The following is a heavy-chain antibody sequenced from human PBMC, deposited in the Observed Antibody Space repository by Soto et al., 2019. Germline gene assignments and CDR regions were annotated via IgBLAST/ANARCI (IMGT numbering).Heavy chain of an antibody. CDR2: IWYDGSNK. V-gene: IGHV3-33*01. CDR3: ARDYYDSSPGYDAFDI. Sequence: PGGSLRLSCAASGFTFSSYGMHWVRQAPGKGLEWVAVIWYDGSNKYYADSVKGRFTISRDNSKNTLYLQMNSLRAEDTAVYYCARDYYDSSPGYDAFDIWGQGTMVTVSS. CDR1: GFTFSSYG. D-gene: IGHD3-22*01. J-gene: IGHJ3*02.